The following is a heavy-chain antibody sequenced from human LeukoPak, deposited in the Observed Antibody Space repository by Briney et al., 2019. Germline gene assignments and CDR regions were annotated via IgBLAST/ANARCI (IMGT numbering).Heavy chain of an antibody. V-gene: IGHV3-30*04. D-gene: IGHD2-15*01. J-gene: IGHJ6*03. CDR1: GFTFSNYA. CDR3: GRSRRINASLYYYMDV. Sequence: GRSLRLSCAASGFTFSNYAMHWVRQAPGKGLEWVAIISYDGSNKYYADSVKGRFTISRDNSKNTVYLLMNSLRTEDTAVYYCGRSRRINASLYYYMDVWGKGTTVTVSS. CDR2: ISYDGSNK.